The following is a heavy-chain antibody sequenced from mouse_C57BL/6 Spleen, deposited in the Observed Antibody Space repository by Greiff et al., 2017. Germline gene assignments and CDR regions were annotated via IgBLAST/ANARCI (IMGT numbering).Heavy chain of an antibody. Sequence: QVQLQQSGAELARPGASVKLSCKASGYTFTSYGISWVKQRTGQGLEWIGEIYPRSGNTYYNEKFKGKATLTADKSSSTAYMGLRSLTSEDSAVYFCARGDYGSSYFDYWGQGTTLTVSS. D-gene: IGHD1-1*01. CDR2: IYPRSGNT. V-gene: IGHV1-81*01. CDR1: GYTFTSYG. CDR3: ARGDYGSSYFDY. J-gene: IGHJ2*01.